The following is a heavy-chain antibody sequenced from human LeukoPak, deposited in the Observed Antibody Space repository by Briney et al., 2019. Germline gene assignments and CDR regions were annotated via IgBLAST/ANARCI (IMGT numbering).Heavy chain of an antibody. Sequence: GGSLRLSCAASGFTFSNYSMNWVRQAPGKGLEWVSSISSSSSYIYYADSVKGRFTISRDNAKNSLYLQMNSLRPEDTAVYYCAKDLSIVGATGANWFDPWGQGTLVTVSS. V-gene: IGHV3-21*01. CDR2: ISSSSSYI. CDR3: AKDLSIVGATGANWFDP. D-gene: IGHD1-26*01. J-gene: IGHJ5*02. CDR1: GFTFSNYS.